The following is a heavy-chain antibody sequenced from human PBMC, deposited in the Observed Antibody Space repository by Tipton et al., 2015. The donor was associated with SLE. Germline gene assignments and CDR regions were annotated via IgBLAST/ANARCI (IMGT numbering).Heavy chain of an antibody. Sequence: SLRLSCAASGFTFSSYWIHWVRQAPGKGLVWVSRITTDGSGANYADSVKGRFTISRDNTKNTLYLQMNSLRDEDTAVYYCARNSMVSASDQWGQGTLVTVSS. V-gene: IGHV3-74*01. J-gene: IGHJ4*02. CDR2: ITTDGSGA. CDR3: ARNSMVSASDQ. CDR1: GFTFSSYW. D-gene: IGHD2-8*01.